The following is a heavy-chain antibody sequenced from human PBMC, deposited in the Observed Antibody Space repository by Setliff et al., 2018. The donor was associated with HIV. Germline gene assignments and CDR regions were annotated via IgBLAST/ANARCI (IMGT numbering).Heavy chain of an antibody. CDR1: GFTLTTYS. V-gene: IGHV3-48*01. J-gene: IGHJ4*02. Sequence: GGSLRLSCAASGFTLTTYSMNWVRQAPGKGLEGVSSISSSSSTIYYADSVKGRFTISRDNAKNSLYLQMISRRAEDTAVYYCAKDHATSSWFTALLDYWGQGALVTVS. CDR3: AKDHATSSWFTALLDY. D-gene: IGHD6-13*01. CDR2: ISSSSSTI.